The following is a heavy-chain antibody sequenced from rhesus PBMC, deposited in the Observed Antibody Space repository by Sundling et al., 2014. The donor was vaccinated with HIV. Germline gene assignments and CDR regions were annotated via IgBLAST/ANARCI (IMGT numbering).Heavy chain of an antibody. CDR3: ARVWYNLWTASIRDFDV. CDR1: GFSISTTGTG. D-gene: IGHD3-3*01. Sequence: QVTLKESGPALVKPTQTLTLICTFSGFSISTTGTGVGWIRQPPGKALEWLANFYWNDSKSYSTSLKSSLTISKDTSKNQVVLTMTNMDPVDTATYYCARVWYNLWTASIRDFDVWGPGVLVTVSS. CDR2: FYWNDSK. J-gene: IGHJ5-1*01. V-gene: IGHV2-95*01.